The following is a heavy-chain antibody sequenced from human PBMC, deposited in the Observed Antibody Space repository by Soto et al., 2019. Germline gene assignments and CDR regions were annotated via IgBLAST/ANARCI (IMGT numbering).Heavy chain of an antibody. V-gene: IGHV1-18*01. Sequence: QVQLVQSGAEVKKPGASVKVSCKASGYTFTSYGISCVRQAPGQGLEWMGWISAYNGNTNYAQKLQGRVTMTTDTYTSTAYMERRSLRSDDTAVYYCASWGCSGCSCYGGYFQHWGQGTLVTVSS. CDR3: ASWGCSGCSCYGGYFQH. CDR1: GYTFTSYG. CDR2: ISAYNGNT. J-gene: IGHJ1*01. D-gene: IGHD2-15*01.